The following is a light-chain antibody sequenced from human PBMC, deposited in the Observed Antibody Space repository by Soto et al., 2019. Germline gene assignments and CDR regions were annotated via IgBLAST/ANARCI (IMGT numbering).Light chain of an antibody. CDR2: EVS. CDR3: SSYTSSDTQV. CDR1: SSDVGGYKH. V-gene: IGLV2-14*01. J-gene: IGLJ3*02. Sequence: QSVLTQPASVSGSPGQSITISCTGTSSDVGGYKHVSWYQQDPGKAPKLIIYEVSNRPSGVSNRFSGSKSGNTASLTISGLQAEDEADYYCSSYTSSDTQVFGAGTQLTVL.